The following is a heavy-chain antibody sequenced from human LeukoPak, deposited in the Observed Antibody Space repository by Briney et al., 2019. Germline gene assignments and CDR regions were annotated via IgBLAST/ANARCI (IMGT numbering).Heavy chain of an antibody. V-gene: IGHV4-59*08. D-gene: IGHD3-3*01. Sequence: SETLSLTCTVSGGSISSYYWSWIRQPPGKGLEWIGYIYYSGSTNYNPSLKSRVTISVDTTKNQFSLKLRFVTAADTAVYYCARFSRFTGYNWFDPWGQGTLVTVSS. J-gene: IGHJ5*02. CDR1: GGSISSYY. CDR3: ARFSRFTGYNWFDP. CDR2: IYYSGST.